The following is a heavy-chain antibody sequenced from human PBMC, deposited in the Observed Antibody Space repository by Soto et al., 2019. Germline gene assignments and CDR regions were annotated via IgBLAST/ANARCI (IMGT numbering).Heavy chain of an antibody. D-gene: IGHD1-26*01. V-gene: IGHV1-69*06. CDR2: VVPMYDSV. CDR1: GGTFNSYT. Sequence: QVQLVQSGAEVKKPGASVKVSCEASGGTFNSYTINWVRQAPGRGLEWVGKVVPMYDSVNYAKNFQGRVTITAEKSTKTAYMELTILRSEDTALYFCASWRSYSGSYCFDYWGQGTLVTVSS. CDR3: ASWRSYSGSYCFDY. J-gene: IGHJ4*02.